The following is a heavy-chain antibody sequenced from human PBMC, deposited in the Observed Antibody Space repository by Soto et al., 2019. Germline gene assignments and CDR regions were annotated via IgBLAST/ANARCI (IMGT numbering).Heavy chain of an antibody. Sequence: PSETLCLTCTVSGGSISSGGYYWSWIRQHPGKGLEWIGYIYYSGSTYYNPSLKSRVTISVDTSKNQFSLKLSSVTAADTAVYYCARGGPGLELLSYYGMDVWGQGTTVTVSS. D-gene: IGHD1-7*01. J-gene: IGHJ6*02. CDR2: IYYSGST. CDR1: GGSISSGGYY. V-gene: IGHV4-31*03. CDR3: ARGGPGLELLSYYGMDV.